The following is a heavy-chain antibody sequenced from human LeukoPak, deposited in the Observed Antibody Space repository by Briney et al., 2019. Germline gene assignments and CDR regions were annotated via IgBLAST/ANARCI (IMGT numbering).Heavy chain of an antibody. D-gene: IGHD3-10*01. V-gene: IGHV3-30*04. J-gene: IGHJ4*02. Sequence: PGGSLRLSCAASGFTFSTYAMHCVRQAPGKGLQWVAVISNDGMNKFYADSVKGRVIISRDNSKNTLYLQMNSLRTEDTAVYYCARSLTMVRAYDYWGQGTLVTVSS. CDR1: GFTFSTYA. CDR3: ARSLTMVRAYDY. CDR2: ISNDGMNK.